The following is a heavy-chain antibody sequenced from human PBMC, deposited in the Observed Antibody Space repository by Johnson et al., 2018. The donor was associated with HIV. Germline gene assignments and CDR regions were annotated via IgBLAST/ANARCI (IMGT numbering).Heavy chain of an antibody. D-gene: IGHD3-22*01. CDR1: GFTFSSYA. CDR3: ARDKIRGYPRRDAFDI. CDR2: ISYDGSNK. V-gene: IGHV3-30-3*01. Sequence: VQLVESGGGVVQPGRSLRLSCAASGFTFSSYAMHWVRQAPGKGLEWVAVISYDGSNKYYADSVKGRFTISRDNSKNTPYLQMNSLRAEDTAVYYCARDKIRGYPRRDAFDIWGQGTMVTVSS. J-gene: IGHJ3*02.